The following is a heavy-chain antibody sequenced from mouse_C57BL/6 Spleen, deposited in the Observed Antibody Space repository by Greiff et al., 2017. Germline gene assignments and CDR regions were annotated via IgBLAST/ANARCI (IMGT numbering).Heavy chain of an antibody. D-gene: IGHD3-2*02. CDR1: GFTFSDAW. CDR2: IRNKANNHAT. V-gene: IGHV6-6*01. CDR3: THSSGFAY. Sequence: EVQLVESGGGLVQPGGSMKLSCAASGFTFSDAWMDWVRQSPETGLEWVAEIRNKANNHATYYAESVKGRFTISRDDSTHSVYLRMNSLRAEDSGIYYCTHSSGFAYWGQETLVTVSA. J-gene: IGHJ3*01.